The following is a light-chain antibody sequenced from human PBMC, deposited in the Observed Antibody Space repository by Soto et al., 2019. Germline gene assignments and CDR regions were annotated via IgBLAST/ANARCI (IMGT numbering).Light chain of an antibody. CDR3: CSYVGRNTYV. J-gene: IGLJ1*01. Sequence: QSVLTQPRSASGSPGQSINISCTGTSSDVGGYNYVSWYQQHPAKAPKLIIFDVSKRPSGVPNRFSGSKSGNTASLTISGLRAEDEADYYCCSYVGRNTYVFGTGTKLTVL. CDR1: SSDVGGYNY. V-gene: IGLV2-11*01. CDR2: DVS.